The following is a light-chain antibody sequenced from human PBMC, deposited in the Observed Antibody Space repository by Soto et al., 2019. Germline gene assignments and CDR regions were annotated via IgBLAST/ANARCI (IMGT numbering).Light chain of an antibody. CDR1: SGHSSYA. CDR3: QTWGTGIHV. V-gene: IGLV4-69*01. Sequence: QLVLTQSPSASASLGASVKLTCTLSSGHSSYAIAWHQQQPEKGPRYLMKLNSDGSHSKGDGIPDRFSGSSSGAERYLIISSLHSEDEADYYCQTWGTGIHVFGTGTKVTV. CDR2: LNSDGSH. J-gene: IGLJ1*01.